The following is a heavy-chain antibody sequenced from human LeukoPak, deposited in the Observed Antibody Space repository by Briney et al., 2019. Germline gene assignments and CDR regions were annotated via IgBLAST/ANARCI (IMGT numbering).Heavy chain of an antibody. J-gene: IGHJ4*02. CDR3: ARDYPTVVTPAPTDY. Sequence: GGSLRLSCAASGFTFSSYSMNWVRQAPGKGLEWASSISSSSSYIYYADSVKGRFTISRDNAKNSLYLQMNSLRAEDTAVYYCARDYPTVVTPAPTDYWGQGTLVTVSS. CDR1: GFTFSSYS. V-gene: IGHV3-21*01. D-gene: IGHD4-23*01. CDR2: ISSSSSYI.